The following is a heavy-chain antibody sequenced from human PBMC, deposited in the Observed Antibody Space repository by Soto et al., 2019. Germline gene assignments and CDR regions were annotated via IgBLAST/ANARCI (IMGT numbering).Heavy chain of an antibody. D-gene: IGHD2-8*01. V-gene: IGHV6-1*01. CDR3: ARLIGNSWLDS. CDR1: GDSVSTNSAT. Sequence: SHTLSLTCAISGDSVSTNSATWAWIRQSPSRGLEWLGRTYYRSKWYNDYAVSVKGRITINPDTSNNQLSLQLNSVTPDDTAVYYCARLIGNSWLDSWGQGTLVTVS. CDR2: TYYRSKWYN. J-gene: IGHJ5*01.